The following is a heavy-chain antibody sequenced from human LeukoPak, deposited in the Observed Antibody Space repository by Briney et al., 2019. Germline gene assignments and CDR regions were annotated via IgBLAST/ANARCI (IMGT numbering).Heavy chain of an antibody. CDR1: GFTFSSYG. D-gene: IGHD6-19*01. CDR3: ARDSVFDY. J-gene: IGHJ4*02. CDR2: IWYDGSNK. V-gene: IGHV3-33*01. Sequence: PGRSLRLSCAASGFTFSSYGMHWVRQAPGKGLEWVAVIWYDGSNKHYADSVKGRFTISRDNSKNTLYLQMNNLRAEDTAVYYCARDSVFDYWGQGTLVTVSS.